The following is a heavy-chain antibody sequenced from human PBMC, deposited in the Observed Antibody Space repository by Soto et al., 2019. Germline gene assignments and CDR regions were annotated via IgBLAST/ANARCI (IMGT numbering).Heavy chain of an antibody. CDR3: AKDSNSSAWYDYAFDI. CDR1: GFTFSSYA. CDR2: ISGSGGST. V-gene: IGHV3-23*01. D-gene: IGHD6-19*01. J-gene: IGHJ3*02. Sequence: GESRKISCAASGFTFSSYAMTWVRQAPGKRLEVVSTISGSGGSTYYADSVKGRFTISRDNSKNTLYVQMNSLRAEDTGVYYCAKDSNSSAWYDYAFDIWGQGTMVTV.